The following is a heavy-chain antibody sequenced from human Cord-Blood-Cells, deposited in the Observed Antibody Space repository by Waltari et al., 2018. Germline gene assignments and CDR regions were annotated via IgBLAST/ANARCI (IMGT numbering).Heavy chain of an antibody. J-gene: IGHJ4*02. CDR2: IYSGGST. Sequence: EVQLVESGGGLIQPGGSLRLSCAASGFTVSSNYMSWVRQAPGKGLEWFSFIYSGGSTYYADSVKGRFTISRDNSKNTLYLQMNSLRAEDTAVYYCARERHYGDYGLDYWGQGTLVTVSS. D-gene: IGHD4-17*01. CDR1: GFTVSSNY. CDR3: ARERHYGDYGLDY. V-gene: IGHV3-53*01.